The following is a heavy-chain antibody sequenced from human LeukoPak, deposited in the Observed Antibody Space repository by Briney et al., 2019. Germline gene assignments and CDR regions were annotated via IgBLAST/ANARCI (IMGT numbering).Heavy chain of an antibody. D-gene: IGHD5-18*01. CDR1: GGSISSTSW. V-gene: IGHV4-4*02. CDR2: IYHSGRT. J-gene: IGHJ4*01. CDR3: ASLLGPLSYNFGFARDY. Sequence: SGTLSLTCAVSGGSISSTSWYSWVRQPPGKGLEWIGEIYHSGRTNYKASLKSRVTISLDKSKNQFSLKLTSVTAADTAVYYCASLLGPLSYNFGFARDYWGQGTLVTVSS.